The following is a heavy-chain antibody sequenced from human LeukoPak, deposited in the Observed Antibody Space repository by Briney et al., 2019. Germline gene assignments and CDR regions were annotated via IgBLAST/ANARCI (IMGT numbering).Heavy chain of an antibody. V-gene: IGHV1-58*01. J-gene: IGHJ4*02. CDR2: IVVGSGNT. CDR3: AAGDSFFADFDY. CDR1: GFTFTISA. Sequence: SVKVSCKASGFTFTISAVQWVRQARGQRLEWIGWIVVGSGNTNYAQKFQERVTITRDMSTSTAYMELSSLRSEDTAVYYCAAGDSFFADFDYWGQGTLVTVSS. D-gene: IGHD3-10*01.